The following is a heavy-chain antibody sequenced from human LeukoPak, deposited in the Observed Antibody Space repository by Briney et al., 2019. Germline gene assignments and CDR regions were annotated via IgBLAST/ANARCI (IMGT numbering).Heavy chain of an antibody. D-gene: IGHD5-12*01. Sequence: GGSLRLSCAASGFTFSSYGMSWVRQAPGKGLEWVSVISGSGATTQYGDSVKGRFTISRDNSKNTLFLQVNSLRAEDTAVYYCARGDIVATGYFDYWGQGTLVTVSS. J-gene: IGHJ4*02. CDR3: ARGDIVATGYFDY. CDR2: ISGSGATT. CDR1: GFTFSSYG. V-gene: IGHV3-23*01.